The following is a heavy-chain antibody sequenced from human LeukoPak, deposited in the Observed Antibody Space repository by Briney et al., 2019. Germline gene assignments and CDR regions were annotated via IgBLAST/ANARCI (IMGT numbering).Heavy chain of an antibody. CDR2: IYYSGST. J-gene: IGHJ4*02. CDR3: ARVGTPGCVDY. Sequence: WFRQPPGKGLEWIGSIYYSGSTYYNPSLKSRVTISVDTSKNQFSLKLSSVTAADTAVYYCARVGTPGCVDYWGQGTLVTVSS. D-gene: IGHD1-14*01. V-gene: IGHV4-39*07.